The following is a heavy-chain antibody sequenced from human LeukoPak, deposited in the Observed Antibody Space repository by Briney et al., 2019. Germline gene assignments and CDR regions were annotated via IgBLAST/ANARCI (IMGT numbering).Heavy chain of an antibody. CDR2: IYYSGST. D-gene: IGHD3-22*01. V-gene: IGHV4-30-4*01. J-gene: IGHJ4*02. CDR1: GGSISSGDYY. CDR3: ARVDDSSGYYPYYFDY. Sequence: SETLSLTCTVSGGSISSGDYYWSWIRQPPGKGLEWIGYIYYSGSTYYNPSLKSRVTISVDTSKNQFSLKLSSVTAADTAVYYCARVDDSSGYYPYYFDYWGQGTLVTVSS.